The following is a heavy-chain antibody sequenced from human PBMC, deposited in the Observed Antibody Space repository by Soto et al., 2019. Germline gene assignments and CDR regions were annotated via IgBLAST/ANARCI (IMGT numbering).Heavy chain of an antibody. CDR2: ISYDGSNK. V-gene: IGHV3-30*18. Sequence: QVQLVESGGGVVQPGRSLRLSCAASGFTFSSYGMHWVRQAPGKGLEWVAVISYDGSNKYYADSVKGRFTISRDNSKNTLYRQMNSLRAEDTAVYYCANDCPSEVRSCGMDVWGQGTTFTVSS. CDR1: GFTFSSYG. J-gene: IGHJ6*02. CDR3: ANDCPSEVRSCGMDV.